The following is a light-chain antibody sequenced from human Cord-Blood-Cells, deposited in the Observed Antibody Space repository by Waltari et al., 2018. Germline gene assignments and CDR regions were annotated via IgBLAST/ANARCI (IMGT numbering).Light chain of an antibody. J-gene: IGLJ2*01. CDR1: RSDVGGYNY. CDR3: SSYTSSSTLEV. V-gene: IGLV2-14*01. Sequence: QSALTQPASVSGSPGQSLTISCTGTRSDVGGYNYVSWYQQHPGKAPKLMIYEVSNRPSGVSNRFSGSKSGNTASLTISGLQAEDEADYYCSSYTSSSTLEVFGGGTKLTVL. CDR2: EVS.